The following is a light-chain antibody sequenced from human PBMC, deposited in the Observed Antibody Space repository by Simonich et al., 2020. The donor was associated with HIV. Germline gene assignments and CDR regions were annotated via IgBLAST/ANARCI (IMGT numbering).Light chain of an antibody. CDR3: QQYGSSPST. J-gene: IGKJ2*01. Sequence: EIVLTQSPATLSLSPGERAPLSDRASQSVSSYLAWYQLKPGQAPRRLIFGASTRATGIPARFSGSGSGTDFPLTISRLEPEDFAVYFCQQYGSSPSTFGQGTKLEIK. CDR1: QSVSSY. CDR2: GAS. V-gene: IGKV3-20*01.